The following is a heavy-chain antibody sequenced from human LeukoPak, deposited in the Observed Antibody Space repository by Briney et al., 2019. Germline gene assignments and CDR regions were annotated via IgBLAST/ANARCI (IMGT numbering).Heavy chain of an antibody. J-gene: IGHJ4*02. CDR3: ARFDTSGYYGDY. CDR1: RFQFNIYW. V-gene: IGHV3-7*01. D-gene: IGHD3-22*01. Sequence: GGSLRLSCAASRFQFNIYWMSWVRQAPGKGLEWVANIKQDASEKNYVDSVKGRFIISRDNAKNSLFLQMNNVRVEDTAVYYCARFDTSGYYGDYWGQGTLVTVSS. CDR2: IKQDASEK.